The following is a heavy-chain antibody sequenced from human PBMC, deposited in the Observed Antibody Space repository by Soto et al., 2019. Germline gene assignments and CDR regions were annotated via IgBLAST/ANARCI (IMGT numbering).Heavy chain of an antibody. V-gene: IGHV3-23*01. J-gene: IGHJ4*02. CDR1: GFTFSSYA. D-gene: IGHD6-25*01. CDR2: ISGSGGST. Sequence: GGSLRLSCAASGFTFSSYAMSWVRQAPGKGLEWVSAISGSGGSTYYADSVKGRFTISRDNSKNTLYLQMNSLRAEDTAVYYCAKDLKERGIAADYYFDYWGQGTLVTVSS. CDR3: AKDLKERGIAADYYFDY.